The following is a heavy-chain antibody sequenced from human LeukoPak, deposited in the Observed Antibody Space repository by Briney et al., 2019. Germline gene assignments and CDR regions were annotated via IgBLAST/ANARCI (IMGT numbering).Heavy chain of an antibody. D-gene: IGHD2-2*01. CDR1: GCTFSSYA. Sequence: PGGSLRLSCAASGCTFSSYAMSWVRQAPGKELEWVSAISGSGGSTYYADSVKGRFTISRENSKNTLYLQMNSLRAEDTAVYYCAKLTTYQPLLSPFDYWGQGTLVTVSS. V-gene: IGHV3-23*01. CDR3: AKLTTYQPLLSPFDY. CDR2: ISGSGGST. J-gene: IGHJ4*02.